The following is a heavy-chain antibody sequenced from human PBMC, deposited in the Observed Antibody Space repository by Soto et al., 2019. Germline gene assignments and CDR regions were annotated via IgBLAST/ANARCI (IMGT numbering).Heavy chain of an antibody. V-gene: IGHV1-3*01. CDR3: ARESYDYGLYYYYGMDV. CDR2: INAGNGNT. CDR1: GCTYTSYS. D-gene: IGHD4-17*01. Sequence: GASVKVSSKASGCTYTSYSMHWVRQAPGQRLEWMGWINAGNGNTKYSQKFQGRVTITRDTSASTAYMELSSLRSEDTAVYYCARESYDYGLYYYYGMDVWGQGTTVTVSS. J-gene: IGHJ6*02.